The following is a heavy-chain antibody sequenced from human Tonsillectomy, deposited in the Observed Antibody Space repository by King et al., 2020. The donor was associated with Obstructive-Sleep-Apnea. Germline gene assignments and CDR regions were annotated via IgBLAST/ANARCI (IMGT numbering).Heavy chain of an antibody. CDR2: IWYDGSNK. Sequence: HVQLVESGGGVVQPGRSLRLSCAASGFTFSSYGMHWVRQAPGKGLEWVAGIWYDGSNKYYADCGKGRFTISRDNSKNTLYLQMNSLRAEDTAVYYCARGGYYYDSSGYPWYFDYWGQGTLVTVSS. CDR3: ARGGYYYDSSGYPWYFDY. V-gene: IGHV3-33*01. CDR1: GFTFSSYG. D-gene: IGHD3-22*01. J-gene: IGHJ4*02.